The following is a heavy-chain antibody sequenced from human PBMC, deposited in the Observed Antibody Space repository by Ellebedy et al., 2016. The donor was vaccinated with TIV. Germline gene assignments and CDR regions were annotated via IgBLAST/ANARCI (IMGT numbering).Heavy chain of an antibody. CDR3: ARDHPLGIENFDY. CDR2: INSDGSST. CDR1: GFTFSSYW. D-gene: IGHD7-27*01. Sequence: PGGSLRLSCAASGFTFSSYWMHWVRQAPGKGLVWVSRINSDGSSTSYADSVKGRFTISSDNAKNTLYLQMNSLRAEDTAVYYCARDHPLGIENFDYWGQGTLVTVSS. V-gene: IGHV3-74*01. J-gene: IGHJ4*02.